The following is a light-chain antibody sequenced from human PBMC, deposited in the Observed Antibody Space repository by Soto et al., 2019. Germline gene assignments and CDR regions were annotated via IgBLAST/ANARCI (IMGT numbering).Light chain of an antibody. CDR3: CPYAGRSTWV. J-gene: IGLJ1*01. Sequence: QSVLTQPASVSGSPRQSITISCTGTSSDVGSYNLVSWYQQHPGKAPKLMIYEVSKRPSGVSNRFSGSKSGNTASLTISGFQAEDEADYYCCPYAGRSTWVFGIGTKVTVL. CDR2: EVS. CDR1: SSDVGSYNL. V-gene: IGLV2-23*02.